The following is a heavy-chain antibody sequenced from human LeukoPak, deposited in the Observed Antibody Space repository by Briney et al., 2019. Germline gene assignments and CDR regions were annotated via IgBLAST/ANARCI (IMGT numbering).Heavy chain of an antibody. CDR3: ARETRYSSGWYIDY. V-gene: IGHV1-18*01. CDR1: GYTLTNYV. Sequence: GAAVKVSFQGSGYTLTNYVISWVGQAPGQGVEGMGWISAYNGNTNYAPKLQGRVTMTTDTSTSTAYMELRSLRSDDTAVYYCARETRYSSGWYIDYWGQGTLVTVSS. CDR2: ISAYNGNT. J-gene: IGHJ4*02. D-gene: IGHD6-19*01.